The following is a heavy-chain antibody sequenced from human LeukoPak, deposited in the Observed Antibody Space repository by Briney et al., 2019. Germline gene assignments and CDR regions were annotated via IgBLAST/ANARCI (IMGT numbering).Heavy chain of an antibody. Sequence: GGSLRLSCAASGFTFSSYSMNWVRQAPGKVLEWVPSISSSSSYIYYADSVKGRFTISRDNAKNSLYLQMNSLRAEDTAVYYCARSITRDSDAFDIWGQGKMVTVSS. V-gene: IGHV3-21*01. J-gene: IGHJ3*02. CDR3: ARSITRDSDAFDI. CDR1: GFTFSSYS. D-gene: IGHD5-24*01. CDR2: ISSSSSYI.